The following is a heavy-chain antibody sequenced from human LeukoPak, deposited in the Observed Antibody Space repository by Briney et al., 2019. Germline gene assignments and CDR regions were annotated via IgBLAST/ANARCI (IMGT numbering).Heavy chain of an antibody. J-gene: IGHJ4*02. CDR3: ARGHSSGSDY. CDR1: GYTFTGYY. D-gene: IGHD3-22*01. CDR2: MNPNSGNT. Sequence: GASVKVSCKASGYTFTGYYMHWVRQAPGQGLEWMGWMNPNSGNTGYAQKFQGRVTITRNTSISTAYMELSSLRSEDTAVYYCARGHSSGSDYWGQGTLVTVSS. V-gene: IGHV1-8*03.